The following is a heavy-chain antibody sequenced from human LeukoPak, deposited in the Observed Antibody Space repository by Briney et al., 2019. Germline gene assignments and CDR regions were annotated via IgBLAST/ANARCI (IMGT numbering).Heavy chain of an antibody. CDR1: GGSFSGYY. CDR3: ARTRAAAWSSYYMDV. V-gene: IGHV4-34*01. J-gene: IGHJ6*03. D-gene: IGHD6-13*01. CDR2: INHSGST. Sequence: SETLSLTCAVYGGSFSGYYWSWIRQPPGKGLEWIGEINHSGSTNYNPSLKSRVTISVDTSKNQFSLKLSSVTAADTAVYYCARTRAAAWSSYYMDVWGKGTTVTVSS.